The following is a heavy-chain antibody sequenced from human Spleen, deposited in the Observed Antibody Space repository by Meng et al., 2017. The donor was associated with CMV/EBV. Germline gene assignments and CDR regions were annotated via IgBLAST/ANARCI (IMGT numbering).Heavy chain of an antibody. CDR2: ISSSSETI. CDR3: ARDLQLST. J-gene: IGHJ5*02. D-gene: IGHD1-1*01. CDR1: GFTFSSYS. V-gene: IGHV3-48*04. Sequence: GESLKISCAASGFTFSSYSMSWVRQAPGKGLEWVSSISSSSETIYYADSVKGRFTILRDNAKNSLHLQMNSLRADGTAVYYCARDLQLSTWGQGTLVTVSS.